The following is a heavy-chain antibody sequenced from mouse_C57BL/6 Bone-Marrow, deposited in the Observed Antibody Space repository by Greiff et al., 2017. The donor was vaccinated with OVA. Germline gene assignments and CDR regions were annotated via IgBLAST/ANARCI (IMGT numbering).Heavy chain of an antibody. J-gene: IGHJ4*01. CDR2: INPNNGGT. V-gene: IGHV1-22*01. Sequence: EVQLQESGPELVKPGASVKMSCKASGYTFTDYNMHWVKQSHGKSLEWIGYINPNNGGTSYNQKFKGKATLTVNKSSSTAYMELRSLTSEDSAVYYCAGVLLRFHYYAMDYWGQGTSVTVSS. CDR3: AGVLLRFHYYAMDY. CDR1: GYTFTDYN. D-gene: IGHD1-1*01.